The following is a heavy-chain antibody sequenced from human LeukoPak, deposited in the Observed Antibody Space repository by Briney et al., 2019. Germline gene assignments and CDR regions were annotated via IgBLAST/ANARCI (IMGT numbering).Heavy chain of an antibody. CDR1: GASFSGYY. Sequence: SETLSLTCAVYGASFSGYYWSWIRQLPGKGLEWIGEINHSESTNYKSSLKSRVTMSVDTSKNQFTLNLHSVTAADTAIYYCAKVYSSSSRDAFDVWGQGTMVIVSS. J-gene: IGHJ3*01. CDR2: INHSEST. V-gene: IGHV4-34*01. D-gene: IGHD6-6*01. CDR3: AKVYSSSSRDAFDV.